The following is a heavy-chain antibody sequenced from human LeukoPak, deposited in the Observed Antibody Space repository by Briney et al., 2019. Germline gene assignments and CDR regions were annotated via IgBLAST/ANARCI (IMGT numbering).Heavy chain of an antibody. CDR2: ISGSGGST. J-gene: IGHJ6*03. V-gene: IGHV3-23*01. Sequence: GGSLRLSCEASGFTFSTYGINWVRQAPGKGLEWVSAISGSGGSTYYADSVKGRFTISRDNSKNTLYLQMNSLRAEDTALYYCAKSRNFYYYFMEVSGRGTKVTISS. CDR3: AKSRNFYYYFMEV. CDR1: GFTFSTYG.